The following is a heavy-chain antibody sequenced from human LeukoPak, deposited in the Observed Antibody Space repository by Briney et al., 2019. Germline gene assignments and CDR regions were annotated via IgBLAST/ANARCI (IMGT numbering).Heavy chain of an antibody. Sequence: GGSLGLSCAASGFTFSDHAMHWVRQATGKGLEWVSAVGIAADTFYPGSVKGRFTISRENAKNSLYLQMNSLRVEDTAVYYCVRQKKSHGNFDYWGQGTLVTVSS. CDR1: GFTFSDHA. CDR2: VGIAADT. J-gene: IGHJ4*02. V-gene: IGHV3-13*01. CDR3: VRQKKSHGNFDY. D-gene: IGHD1-26*01.